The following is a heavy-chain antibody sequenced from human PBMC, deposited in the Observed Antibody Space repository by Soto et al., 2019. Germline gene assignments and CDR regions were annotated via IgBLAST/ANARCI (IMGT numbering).Heavy chain of an antibody. CDR1: GLILRNYW. V-gene: IGHV3-7*03. Sequence: PGGSVRLSCADSGLILRNYWMSWVRQAPGMGLQWVASIKEDGSEKYYVDPVKGRFTISRENAKNSLYLQMNSLRAEDTAVYYCARYRSLDPWGQGILVTVSS. CDR3: ARYRSLDP. D-gene: IGHD3-16*02. CDR2: IKEDGSEK. J-gene: IGHJ5*02.